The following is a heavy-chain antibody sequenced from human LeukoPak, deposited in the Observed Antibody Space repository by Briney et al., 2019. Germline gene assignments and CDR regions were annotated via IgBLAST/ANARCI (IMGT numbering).Heavy chain of an antibody. V-gene: IGHV1-46*01. CDR2: IHPTDGST. Sequence: ASVKVSCKTFGYTFSTYYMHWVRQAPGQGLEWLGIIHPTDGSTSYTQKIQGRVTMTRDTATGTVYLELSSLRSEHTAVYWCARANGGGLDYWGQGTLITVSS. CDR1: GYTFSTYY. D-gene: IGHD3-10*01. CDR3: ARANGGGLDY. J-gene: IGHJ4*02.